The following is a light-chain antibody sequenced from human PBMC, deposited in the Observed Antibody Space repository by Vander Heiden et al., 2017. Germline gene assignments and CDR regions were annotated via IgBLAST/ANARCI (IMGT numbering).Light chain of an antibody. J-gene: IGLJ2*01. Sequence: SYELTQPPSVSVSTGQTASITCSGDKVGDKDACGYQQKPGQSLVLVIYQDSKRPSGIPERFSGSNSGNTATLTISGTQAMDEADYYCQAWDSSTAVFGGGTKLTVL. CDR3: QAWDSSTAV. CDR2: QDS. CDR1: KVGDKD. V-gene: IGLV3-1*01.